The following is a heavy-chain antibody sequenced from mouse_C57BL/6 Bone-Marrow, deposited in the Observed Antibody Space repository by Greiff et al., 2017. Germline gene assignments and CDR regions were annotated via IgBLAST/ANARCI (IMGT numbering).Heavy chain of an antibody. V-gene: IGHV2-4*01. CDR1: GFSLTSYG. CDR3: AIPMSTTASPYSSMEY. D-gene: IGHD2-4*01. CDR2: IWSGGST. J-gene: IGHJ4*01. Sequence: QVQLQQSGPGLVQPSQSLSITCTVSGFSLTSYGVHWVRQPPGKGLEWLGVIWSGGSTDYNAAFISRLSISKDNSKSQVFFKMNSLQADDTAIYYCAIPMSTTASPYSSMEYWGQGTSVTVSS.